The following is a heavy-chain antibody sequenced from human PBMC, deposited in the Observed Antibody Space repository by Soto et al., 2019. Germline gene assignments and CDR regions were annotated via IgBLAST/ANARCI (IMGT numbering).Heavy chain of an antibody. D-gene: IGHD3-3*01. Sequence: SETLSLTCTVSGDSISTFYWSRIRQPPGKGLEWIGYIHYSGSTNYNPSLKSQVIISVDTSKNQFSLKLSSVTAADTAVYFCARVRSNLFDYWGQGTLVTVSS. CDR1: GDSISTFY. CDR2: IHYSGST. V-gene: IGHV4-59*01. CDR3: ARVRSNLFDY. J-gene: IGHJ4*02.